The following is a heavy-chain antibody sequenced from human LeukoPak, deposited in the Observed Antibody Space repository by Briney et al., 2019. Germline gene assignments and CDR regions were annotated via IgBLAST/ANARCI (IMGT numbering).Heavy chain of an antibody. CDR2: INPNSGGT. V-gene: IGHV1-2*06. CDR1: GGTFSSYA. J-gene: IGHJ4*02. CDR3: AREPYYYDSSGYGDY. Sequence: ASVKVSCKASGGTFSSYAISWVRQAPGQGLEWMGRINPNSGGTNYAQKFQSRVTMTRDTSISTAYMELSRLRSDDTAVYYCAREPYYYDSSGYGDYWGQGTLVTVSS. D-gene: IGHD3-22*01.